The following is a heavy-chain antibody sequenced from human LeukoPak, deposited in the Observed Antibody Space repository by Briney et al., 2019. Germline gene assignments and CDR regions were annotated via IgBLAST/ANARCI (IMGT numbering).Heavy chain of an antibody. D-gene: IGHD2-2*01. CDR2: IYYSGST. V-gene: IGHV4-59*11. CDR1: GGSISSHY. J-gene: IGHJ3*02. CDR3: ARDLGRSDIVVVPETDAFDI. Sequence: SETLSLTCTVSGGSISSHYWSWIRQPPGKGLGWIGYIYYSGSTNYNPSLKSRVTISVDTSKNQFSLKLSSVTAADTAVYYCARDLGRSDIVVVPETDAFDIWGQGTMVTVSS.